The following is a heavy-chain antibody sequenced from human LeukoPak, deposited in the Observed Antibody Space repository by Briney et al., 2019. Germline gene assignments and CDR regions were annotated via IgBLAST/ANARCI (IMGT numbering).Heavy chain of an antibody. CDR1: DGSISSYS. Sequence: SETLSLTCTVSDGSISSYSWSWIRQPAGKGLEWIGHIYTSGSTNYNPSLKSRVTMSVDTPKNRFSLKLSSVTAADTAVYHCARMIPYCSSTRCDAFDMWGQGTIVTVSS. CDR2: IYTSGST. D-gene: IGHD2-2*01. V-gene: IGHV4-4*07. J-gene: IGHJ3*02. CDR3: ARMIPYCSSTRCDAFDM.